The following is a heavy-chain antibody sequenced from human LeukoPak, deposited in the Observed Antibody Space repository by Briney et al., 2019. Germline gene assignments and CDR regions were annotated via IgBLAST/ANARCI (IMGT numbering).Heavy chain of an antibody. D-gene: IGHD6-13*01. CDR2: ISSSGSTI. J-gene: IGHJ4*02. CDR3: AKSQSSWYYPYFDY. CDR1: GFTFSSYE. Sequence: PGGSLRLSCAASGFTFSSYEMNWVRQAPGKGLEWVSYISSSGSTIYYADSVKGRFTISRDNAKNSLYLQMNSLRPEDTAVYYCAKSQSSWYYPYFDYWGQGTLVTVSS. V-gene: IGHV3-48*03.